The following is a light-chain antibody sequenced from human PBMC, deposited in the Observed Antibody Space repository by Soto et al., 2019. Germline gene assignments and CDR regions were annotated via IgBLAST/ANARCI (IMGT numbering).Light chain of an antibody. J-gene: IGKJ3*01. CDR1: QSISSY. V-gene: IGKV1-39*01. CDR3: QQSYSTPPS. Sequence: DIQMTQSPSSLSASVGDRVTITCRASQSISSYLNWYQQKPGKAPRLLIYAASSLQSRVPSRFSGSGSGTDFTLAISSLQPEDVAAYYGQQSYSTPPSCGPGTKVDIK. CDR2: AAS.